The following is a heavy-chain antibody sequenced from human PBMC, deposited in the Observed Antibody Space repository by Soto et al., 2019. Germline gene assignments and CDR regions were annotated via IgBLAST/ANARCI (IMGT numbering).Heavy chain of an antibody. CDR1: GFTFDDYA. V-gene: IGHV3-9*01. J-gene: IGHJ4*02. D-gene: IGHD5-12*01. Sequence: EVQLVESGGGLVQPGRSLRLSCAASGFTFDDYAMHWVRQAPGKGLEWVSGISWNSGSIGYADSVKGRFTISRDNAKNSLYLQMNSLRAEDTALYYCAKDLNPITLIVATILGLDYWGQGTLVTVSS. CDR3: AKDLNPITLIVATILGLDY. CDR2: ISWNSGSI.